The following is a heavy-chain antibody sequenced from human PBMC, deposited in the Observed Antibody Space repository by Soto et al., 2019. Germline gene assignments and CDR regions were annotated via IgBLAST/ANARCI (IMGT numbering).Heavy chain of an antibody. CDR1: GGSISGYY. CDR3: ARGLYGDYDNYFDY. V-gene: IGHV4-59*01. J-gene: IGHJ4*02. Sequence: SETLSLTCTVSGGSISGYYGSWIRQPPGKGLEWIGYIYYSGSTNYNPSLKSRVTISVDTSKNQFSLKLSSVTAADTAVYYCARGLYGDYDNYFDYWGQGTLVTVSS. CDR2: IYYSGST. D-gene: IGHD4-17*01.